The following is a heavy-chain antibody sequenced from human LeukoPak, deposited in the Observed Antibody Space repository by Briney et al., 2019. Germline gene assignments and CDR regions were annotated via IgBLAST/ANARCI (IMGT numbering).Heavy chain of an antibody. Sequence: SETLSLTCTVSGGSISSYYWSWIRQPPGKGLERIGYIYYSGSTNYNPSLKSRVTISVDTSKNQFSLKLSSVTAADTAVYYCARLGITGTLFDYWGQGTLVTVSS. CDR2: IYYSGST. D-gene: IGHD1-7*01. CDR1: GGSISSYY. V-gene: IGHV4-59*01. J-gene: IGHJ4*02. CDR3: ARLGITGTLFDY.